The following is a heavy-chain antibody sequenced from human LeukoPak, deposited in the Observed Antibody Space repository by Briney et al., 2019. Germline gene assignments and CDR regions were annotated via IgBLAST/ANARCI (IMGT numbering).Heavy chain of an antibody. V-gene: IGHV5-51*01. CDR1: GYSFTNYW. Sequence: GESLKISCKASGYSFTNYWIAWVRQMPGRGLEWMGIIYPGDSDARYSPSFQGQVTISADKSISTAYLQWSSLKASDTAMYYCATSTTGYWDAFDIWGQGTMVTVSS. D-gene: IGHD1-1*01. CDR3: ATSTTGYWDAFDI. J-gene: IGHJ3*02. CDR2: IYPGDSDA.